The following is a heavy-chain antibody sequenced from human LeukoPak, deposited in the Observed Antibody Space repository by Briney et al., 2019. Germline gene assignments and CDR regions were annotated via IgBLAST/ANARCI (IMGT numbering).Heavy chain of an antibody. J-gene: IGHJ4*02. CDR3: ARRGDCTNGVCYFGGYFDY. CDR1: GGSISSGGYY. CDR2: IYYSGST. Sequence: PSLTLSLTCTVSGGSISSGGYYWSWIRQHPGKGLEWIGYIYYSGSTYYNPSLKSRVTISVDTSKNQFSLKLSSVTAADTAVYYCARRGDCTNGVCYFGGYFDYWGQGTLVTVSS. D-gene: IGHD2-8*01. V-gene: IGHV4-31*03.